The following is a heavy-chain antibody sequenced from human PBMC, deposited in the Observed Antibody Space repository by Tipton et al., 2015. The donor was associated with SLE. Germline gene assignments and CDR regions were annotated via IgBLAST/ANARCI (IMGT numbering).Heavy chain of an antibody. CDR2: ISSSSNYI. D-gene: IGHD6-19*01. V-gene: IGHV3-21*01. J-gene: IGHJ4*02. Sequence: SLRLSCAASGFTLTSYTLNWVRQAPGKGLEWVSSISSSSNYIYYADSVQGRFTISRDNDKNSVYLQMNSLTAEDTAVYYCARVRGWYDFWGQGALVTVSS. CDR3: ARVRGWYDF. CDR1: GFTLTSYT.